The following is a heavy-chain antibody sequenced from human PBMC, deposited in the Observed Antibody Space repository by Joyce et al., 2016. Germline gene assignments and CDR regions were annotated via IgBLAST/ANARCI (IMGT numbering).Heavy chain of an antibody. J-gene: IGHJ5*01. CDR2: INKDGSST. Sequence: EVQLVESGGDLVQPGGSLTLSCVVSEFSVTDYWMHWVRQGPGKGLAWVSRINKDGSSTAYADSVKGRFTVSRDNAKNTLYLQMTSLRGEDTAVYYCARVDCTGGSCFSQGLDSWGQGTLVTVSS. CDR1: EFSVTDYW. V-gene: IGHV3-74*03. CDR3: ARVDCTGGSCFSQGLDS. D-gene: IGHD2-8*02.